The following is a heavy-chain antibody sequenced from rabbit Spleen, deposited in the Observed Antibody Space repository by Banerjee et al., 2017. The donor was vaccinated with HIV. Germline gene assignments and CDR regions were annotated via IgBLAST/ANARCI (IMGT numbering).Heavy chain of an antibody. V-gene: IGHV1S40*01. J-gene: IGHJ6*01. CDR3: ARDTGTSFSSYGMDL. Sequence: QSLEESGGGLVQPEGSLTLTCKASGFSFSSSDYICWVRRAPGKGLEWISCIAGSSSGFTYSATWATGRFTISKTSSTTVTLQMTSLTVADTATYFCARDTGTSFSSYGMDLWGPGTLVTVS. D-gene: IGHD7-1*01. CDR2: IAGSSSGFT. CDR1: GFSFSSSDY.